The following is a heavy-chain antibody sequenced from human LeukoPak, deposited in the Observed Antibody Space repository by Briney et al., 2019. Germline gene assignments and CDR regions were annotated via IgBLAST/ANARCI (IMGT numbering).Heavy chain of an antibody. CDR1: GYTLTELS. CDR3: AVGVTVTTGFGPNDAFDI. J-gene: IGHJ3*02. D-gene: IGHD4-17*01. V-gene: IGHV1-24*01. CDR2: FDPEDGET. Sequence: ASVKVSCKVSGYTLTELSMHWVRQAPGKGLEWMGGFDPEDGETIYAQKFQGRVTMTEDTSTDTAYMELSSLRSEDTAVYYCAVGVTVTTGFGPNDAFDIWGQGTMVTVSS.